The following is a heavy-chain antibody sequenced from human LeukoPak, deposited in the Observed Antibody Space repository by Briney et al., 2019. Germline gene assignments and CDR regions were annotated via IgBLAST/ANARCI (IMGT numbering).Heavy chain of an antibody. V-gene: IGHV3-48*01. CDR3: ARVALYYDILTGQNWFDP. Sequence: PGGSLRLSCAASGFTFSHYSMNWVRQAPGKGLEWVSYISSSSSTIYYADSVKGRFTMSRDNAKNSLHLQMNSLRAEDTAVYYCARVALYYDILTGQNWFDPWDQGTLVTVSS. J-gene: IGHJ5*02. D-gene: IGHD3-9*01. CDR1: GFTFSHYS. CDR2: ISSSSSTI.